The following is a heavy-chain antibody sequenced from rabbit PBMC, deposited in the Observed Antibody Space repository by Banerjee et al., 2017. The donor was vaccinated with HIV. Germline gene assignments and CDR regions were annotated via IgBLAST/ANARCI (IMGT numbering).Heavy chain of an antibody. CDR3: ARGYLGSGYQSNL. V-gene: IGHV1S40*01. CDR1: GFSFSSSYW. CDR2: IVTGSSGST. J-gene: IGHJ4*01. Sequence: QSLEESGGDLAKPGASLTLTCTASGFSFSSSYWICWVRQAPGKGLEWIACIVTGSSGSTYYASWAKGRFTISKTSSTTVTLQMTSLTAADTATYFCARGYLGSGYQSNLWGQGTLVTVS. D-gene: IGHD1-1*01.